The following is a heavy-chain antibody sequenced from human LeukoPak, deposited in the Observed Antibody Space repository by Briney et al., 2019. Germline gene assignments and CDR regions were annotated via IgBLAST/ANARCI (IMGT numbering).Heavy chain of an antibody. CDR3: AKDLRYYDSSGYFGY. CDR2: ISGSGGST. CDR1: GFTFSSYA. J-gene: IGHJ4*02. Sequence: GGSLRLSCAASGFTFSSYAMSWVRRAPGKGLEWVSAISGSGGSTYYADSVKGRFTISRDNSKNTLHLQMNSLRAEDTAVYYCAKDLRYYDSSGYFGYWGQGTLVTVSS. D-gene: IGHD3-22*01. V-gene: IGHV3-23*01.